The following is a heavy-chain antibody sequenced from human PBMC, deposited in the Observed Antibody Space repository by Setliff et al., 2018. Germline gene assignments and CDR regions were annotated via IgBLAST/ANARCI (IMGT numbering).Heavy chain of an antibody. J-gene: IGHJ4*02. CDR3: AREVPMTTVLIRNPRFDY. CDR1: GFTFSTYR. V-gene: IGHV3-33*08. Sequence: AGGSLRLSCAASGFTFSTYRMHWVRQAPGKGLEWVAVIWDDGGNKYHADSVKGRFTISRDNSKNTLYLQMNSLRAEDTAVYYCAREVPMTTVLIRNPRFDYWGQGTLVTVSS. D-gene: IGHD4-17*01. CDR2: IWDDGGNK.